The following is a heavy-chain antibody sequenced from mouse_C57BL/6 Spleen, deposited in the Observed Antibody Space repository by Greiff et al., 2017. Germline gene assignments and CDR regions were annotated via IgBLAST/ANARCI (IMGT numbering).Heavy chain of an antibody. D-gene: IGHD1-1*01. J-gene: IGHJ3*01. Sequence: VQLQQSGPELVKPGASVKISCKASGYTFTDYYMNWVKQSHGKSLEWIGDINPNNGGTSYTQKFKGKATLTVDKSSSTAYMELRSLTSEDSAVYYCARPYYGSSPSWFAYWGQGTLVTVSA. CDR1: GYTFTDYY. CDR3: ARPYYGSSPSWFAY. V-gene: IGHV1-26*01. CDR2: INPNNGGT.